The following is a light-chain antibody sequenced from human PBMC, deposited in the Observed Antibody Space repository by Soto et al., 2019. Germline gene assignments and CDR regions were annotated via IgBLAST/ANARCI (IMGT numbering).Light chain of an antibody. CDR1: QSLVFSDGNTY. J-gene: IGKJ5*01. V-gene: IGKV2-30*01. CDR3: MQGTHWPPIT. CDR2: KVS. Sequence: DVVVTQSPLSLPVTLGQAASISCRSSQSLVFSDGNTYLSWFQQRPGQSPRRLIYKVSKRDSGGPDRFSGSGAGTEFTLKISRVEAEDVGVSYCMQGTHWPPITFGQETRLEIK.